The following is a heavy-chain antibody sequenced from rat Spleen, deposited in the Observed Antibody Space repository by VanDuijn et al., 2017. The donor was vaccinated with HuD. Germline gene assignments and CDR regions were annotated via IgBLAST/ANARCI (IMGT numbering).Heavy chain of an antibody. D-gene: IGHD1-11*01. CDR2: INYDGSNT. J-gene: IGHJ2*01. CDR3: AKDLDYGPDY. V-gene: IGHV5-19*01. CDR1: GFTFSNYG. Sequence: EVQLVESGGGLVQPGRSLKLSCAASGFTFSNYGMHWIRQAPTKGLEWVATINYDGSNTYYRDSVKGRFTISRDNAENTVYLQMNSLRSEDTATYYCAKDLDYGPDYWGQGVMVTVSS.